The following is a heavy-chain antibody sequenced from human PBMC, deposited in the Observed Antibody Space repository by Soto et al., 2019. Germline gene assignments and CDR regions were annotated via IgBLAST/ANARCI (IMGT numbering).Heavy chain of an antibody. CDR1: GYTFTSYA. Sequence: ASVKVSCKASGYTFTSYAMHWVRQAPGQRLEWMGWINAGNGNTKYSQKFQGRVTITRDTSASTAYMELSSLRSEDTAVYYCVSAWGMAARQRYFDYWGQGTLVTVSS. V-gene: IGHV1-3*01. CDR2: INAGNGNT. J-gene: IGHJ4*02. CDR3: VSAWGMAARQRYFDY. D-gene: IGHD6-6*01.